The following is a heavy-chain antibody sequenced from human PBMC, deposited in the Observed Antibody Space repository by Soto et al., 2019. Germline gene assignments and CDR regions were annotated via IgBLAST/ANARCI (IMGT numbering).Heavy chain of an antibody. Sequence: SVKVSCKASGGMFYNYAISWVRQAPGQGLEWMGGIIPTLGTESYAQQFQGRVTITAGELTSTAYMELSSLTSEDTAVYYCARVAAVDYSNYGWFDSWGQGTLVTVSS. CDR1: GGMFYNYA. V-gene: IGHV1-69*13. CDR2: IIPTLGTE. CDR3: ARVAAVDYSNYGWFDS. D-gene: IGHD4-4*01. J-gene: IGHJ5*01.